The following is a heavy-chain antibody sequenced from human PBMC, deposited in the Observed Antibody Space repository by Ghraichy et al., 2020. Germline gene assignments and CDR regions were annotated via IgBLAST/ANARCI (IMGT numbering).Heavy chain of an antibody. CDR3: AKGVTPSY. J-gene: IGHJ4*02. Sequence: GSLRLSCAASGFTVSSNYMSWVRQAPGKGLEWVSVIYSDGTTYYADSVKGRFTISRDNSKNTLYLQMNTLRAEDTAVYYCAKGVTPSYWGQGTLVTVSS. CDR1: GFTVSSNY. CDR2: IYSDGTT. V-gene: IGHV3-53*01. D-gene: IGHD3-10*01.